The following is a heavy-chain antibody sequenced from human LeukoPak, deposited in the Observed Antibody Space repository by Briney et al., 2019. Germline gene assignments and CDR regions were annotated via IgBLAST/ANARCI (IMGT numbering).Heavy chain of an antibody. CDR2: INPNSGNT. D-gene: IGHD6-13*01. CDR3: ASPQPGAAGRQVDY. V-gene: IGHV1-8*01. Sequence: ASVKVSCEASGYTSTSYDINWVRQATGQGLESMVWINPNSGNTGYAQKFQGRVTMTRNTSISTAYMELSSLRSEDTALYYCASPQPGAAGRQVDYWGQGTLVTVSS. J-gene: IGHJ4*02. CDR1: GYTSTSYD.